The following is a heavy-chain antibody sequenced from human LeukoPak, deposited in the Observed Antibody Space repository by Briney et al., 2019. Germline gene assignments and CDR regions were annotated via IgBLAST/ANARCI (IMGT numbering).Heavy chain of an antibody. J-gene: IGHJ5*02. D-gene: IGHD6-6*01. CDR2: ISSSSSYI. CDR1: GFTFSCYS. CDR3: ARDSAEDSSSSRFDP. Sequence: GGSLRLSCAASGFTFSCYSMNWVRQAPGKGLEWVSSISSSSSYIYYADSVKGRFTISRDNAKNSLYLQMNSLRAEDTAVYYCARDSAEDSSSSRFDPWGQGTLVTVSS. V-gene: IGHV3-21*01.